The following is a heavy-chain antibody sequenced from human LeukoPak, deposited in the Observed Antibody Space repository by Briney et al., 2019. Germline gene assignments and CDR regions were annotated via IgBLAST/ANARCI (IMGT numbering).Heavy chain of an antibody. CDR1: GYTFITYV. Sequence: VASVTVSCKASGYTFITYVMHWVRQAPGQRLEWMGWLNAGNGLTKYSQKFQGTVTITRDTSASTAYMELSSLRSEDTAVYYCATSRNSARGIDYWGQGTLVTVSS. D-gene: IGHD2-15*01. V-gene: IGHV1-3*01. CDR3: ATSRNSARGIDY. J-gene: IGHJ4*02. CDR2: LNAGNGLT.